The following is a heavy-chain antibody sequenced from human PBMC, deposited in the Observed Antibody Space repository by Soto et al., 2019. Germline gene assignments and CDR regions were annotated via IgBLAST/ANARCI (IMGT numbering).Heavy chain of an antibody. J-gene: IGHJ4*02. D-gene: IGHD3-22*01. V-gene: IGHV3-21*01. Sequence: GSLRLSCAASGFTFSSYSMNWVRQAPGKGLEWVSSISSSSSYIYYADSVKGRFTISRDNAKNSLYLQMNSLRAEDTAVYYCARDAARGYXSSGSHDYWGQGTPVTAPQ. CDR1: GFTFSSYS. CDR3: ARDAARGYXSSGSHDY. CDR2: ISSSSSYI.